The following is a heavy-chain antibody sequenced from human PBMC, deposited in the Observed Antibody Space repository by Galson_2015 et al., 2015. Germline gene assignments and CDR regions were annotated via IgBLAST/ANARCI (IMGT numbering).Heavy chain of an antibody. Sequence: QSGAEVTKPGESLQISCTGSGYSFTGYWIGWVRQMPGKGLEWMGIISTGDSDTRCSPSFQGQVTISADKSISTAYLQWSSLKASDTAMYYCARRCLSSTSCYVVFDPWGQGTLVTVSS. CDR1: GYSFTGYW. D-gene: IGHD2-2*01. V-gene: IGHV5-51*01. CDR3: ARRCLSSTSCYVVFDP. CDR2: ISTGDSDT. J-gene: IGHJ5*02.